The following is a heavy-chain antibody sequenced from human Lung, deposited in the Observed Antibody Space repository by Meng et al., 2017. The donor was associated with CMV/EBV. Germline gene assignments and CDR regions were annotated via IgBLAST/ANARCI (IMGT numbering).Heavy chain of an antibody. J-gene: IGHJ4*02. CDR3: ARVEVGITSGDY. CDR2: ISAYNGNT. Sequence: VGAVSKPEDSMMVSFQAFSSTLINYGITWVRQATGTGLEWMGWISAYNGNTNYAQTLQGRLNMTTDISTSKAYMELRSLRSDDMAVYYCARVEVGITSGDYWGQGTLVTVSS. CDR1: SSTLINYG. D-gene: IGHD1-26*01. V-gene: IGHV1-18*03.